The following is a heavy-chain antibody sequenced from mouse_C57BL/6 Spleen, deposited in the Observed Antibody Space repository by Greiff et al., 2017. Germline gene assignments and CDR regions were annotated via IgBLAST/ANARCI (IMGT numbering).Heavy chain of an antibody. V-gene: IGHV1-55*01. Sequence: VQLQQPGAELVKPGASVKMSCKASGYTFTSYWITWVKQRPGQGLEWIGDIYPGSGSTNYNEKFKSKATLTVDTSSSTAYMQLSSLTSEDSAVYYCARENYYGSSLDYFDYWGQGTTLTVSS. CDR2: IYPGSGST. CDR3: ARENYYGSSLDYFDY. D-gene: IGHD1-1*01. CDR1: GYTFTSYW. J-gene: IGHJ2*01.